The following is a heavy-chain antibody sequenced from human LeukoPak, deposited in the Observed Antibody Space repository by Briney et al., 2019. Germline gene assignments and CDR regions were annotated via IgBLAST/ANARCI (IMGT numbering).Heavy chain of an antibody. CDR3: ARSGYDYGDYRDY. V-gene: IGHV1-69*13. Sequence: SVKVSCKASGGTFSSYAISWVRQAPGQGLEWMGGIIPIFGTANYAQKFQGGVTITADESTSTAYMELSSLRSEDTAVYYCARSGYDYGDYRDYWGQGTLVTVSS. J-gene: IGHJ4*02. CDR2: IIPIFGTA. D-gene: IGHD4-17*01. CDR1: GGTFSSYA.